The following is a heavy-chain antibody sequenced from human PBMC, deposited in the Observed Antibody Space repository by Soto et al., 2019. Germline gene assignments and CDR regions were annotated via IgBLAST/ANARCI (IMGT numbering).Heavy chain of an antibody. CDR2: IYQGLSI. J-gene: IGHJ4*02. CDR1: GGSFIDYY. Sequence: SETLSLTCAVYGGSFIDYYWSWIRQPPGKGLEWIGEIYQGLSIIYNPSLRGRATISGDSSKNQFSLELSSVTAADSGVYYCAGHGGLYFDFWGQGTLVTVSS. V-gene: IGHV4-34*01. D-gene: IGHD3-16*01. CDR3: AGHGGLYFDF.